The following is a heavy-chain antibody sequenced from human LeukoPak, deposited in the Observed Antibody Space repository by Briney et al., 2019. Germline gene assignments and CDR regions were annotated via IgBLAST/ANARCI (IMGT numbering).Heavy chain of an antibody. V-gene: IGHV1-3*03. CDR3: TLYNY. CDR1: GYTFTNQD. Sequence: ASVKVSCKASGYTFTNQDMHWVRQAPGQRLEWIGCINPDNGDTKYSQEFQGRVTITRDTSATTAYMELSSLRSEDMAVYYCTLYNYWGQGTLVTVSS. D-gene: IGHD1-14*01. CDR2: INPDNGDT. J-gene: IGHJ4*02.